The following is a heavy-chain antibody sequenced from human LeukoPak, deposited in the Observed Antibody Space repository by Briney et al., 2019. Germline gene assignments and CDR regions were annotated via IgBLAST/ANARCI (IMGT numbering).Heavy chain of an antibody. CDR3: ARFMTTAPNWFDP. CDR1: GGSISSSIW. CDR2: IYHSGST. D-gene: IGHD4-17*01. J-gene: IGHJ5*02. Sequence: PSGTLSLTCAVSGGSISSSIWWSWVRQPPGKGLEWIGYIYHSGSTYYNPSLKSRVTISVDRSKNQFSLKLSSVTAADTAVYYCARFMTTAPNWFDPWGQGTLVTVSS. V-gene: IGHV4-4*02.